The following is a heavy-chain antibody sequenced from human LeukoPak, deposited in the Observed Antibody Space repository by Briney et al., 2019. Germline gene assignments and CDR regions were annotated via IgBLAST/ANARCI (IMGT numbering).Heavy chain of an antibody. J-gene: IGHJ3*02. CDR3: ARLGSGATVDDTFDI. V-gene: IGHV3-21*01. Sequence: GGSLRLSCAASGCTFSRYSMNWVRQAPRKGLEWVSSISSTSSHIYYADSMKGRFTISRENAKNSLYLQMNSLGVDDTAVYYCARLGSGATVDDTFDIWGQGTMVTVSS. CDR2: ISSTSSHI. D-gene: IGHD4-17*01. CDR1: GCTFSRYS.